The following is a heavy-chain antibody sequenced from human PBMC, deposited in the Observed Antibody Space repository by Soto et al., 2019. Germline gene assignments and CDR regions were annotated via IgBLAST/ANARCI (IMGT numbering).Heavy chain of an antibody. D-gene: IGHD5-18*01. Sequence: ASVKVSCKASGYTFTSYDINWVRQATGQGLEWMGWMNPNSGNTDYAQKFQGRDTMTRNTSISTAYMELSSLRSDDTAVYYCARGDSYGYRDYYYYGMDVWGQGTTVTVSS. J-gene: IGHJ6*02. CDR3: ARGDSYGYRDYYYYGMDV. CDR1: GYTFTSYD. CDR2: MNPNSGNT. V-gene: IGHV1-8*01.